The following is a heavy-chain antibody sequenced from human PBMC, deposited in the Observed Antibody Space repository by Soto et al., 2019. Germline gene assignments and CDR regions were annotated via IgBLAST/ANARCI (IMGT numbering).Heavy chain of an antibody. CDR3: ARSLGETTSLFDY. J-gene: IGHJ4*02. CDR1: GYIFIHCF. D-gene: IGHD1-26*01. Sequence: QVQLVQSGAEMKQPGASVKLSCQASGYIFIHCFMHWVRQAPGQGLEWMGGINPSSGTTTYAQKFKGRVTVTRDTSTSTVYMDLSSLGSGDTAMYYCARSLGETTSLFDYWGQGSLVTVSA. CDR2: INPSSGTT. V-gene: IGHV1-46*01.